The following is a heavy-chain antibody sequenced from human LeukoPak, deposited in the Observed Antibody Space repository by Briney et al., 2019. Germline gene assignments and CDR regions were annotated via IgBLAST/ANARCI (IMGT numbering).Heavy chain of an antibody. J-gene: IGHJ6*04. CDR3: AKDHCSSTSCYVRFPYYYYGMDV. V-gene: IGHV4-4*02. D-gene: IGHD2-2*01. Sequence: SETLSLTCAVSGGSISSSNWWSWVRQPPGKGLEWIGEIYHSGSTNYNPSLKSRVTISVDKSKNQFSPKLSSVTAADTAVYYCAKDHCSSTSCYVRFPYYYYGMDVWGKGTTVTVSS. CDR1: GGSISSSNW. CDR2: IYHSGST.